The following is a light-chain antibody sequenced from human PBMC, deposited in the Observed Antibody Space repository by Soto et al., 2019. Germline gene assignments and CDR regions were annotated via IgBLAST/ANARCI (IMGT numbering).Light chain of an antibody. J-gene: IGKJ4*01. V-gene: IGKV1-27*01. CDR2: AAS. Sequence: DIHMTQSPSSLSAYVGDRVTITCRASQGISNHLAWYQQKPGKLPKLLIYAASILQSGVPSRFSGSGSGTDYTLTISSLQPEDVAIYYCQKFTSAPFTFGGGTKVDIK. CDR3: QKFTSAPFT. CDR1: QGISNH.